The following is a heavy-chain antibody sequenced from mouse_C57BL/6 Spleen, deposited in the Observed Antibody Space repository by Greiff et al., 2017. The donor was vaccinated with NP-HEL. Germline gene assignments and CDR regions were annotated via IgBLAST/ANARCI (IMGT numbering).Heavy chain of an antibody. CDR3: ARPGGSSYDAMDY. D-gene: IGHD1-1*01. CDR2: ISSGSSTI. Sequence: EVKLVESGGGLVKPGGSLKLSCAASGFTFSDYGMHWVRQAPEKGLEWVAYISSGSSTIYYADTVKGRFTISRDNAKNTLFLQMTSLRSEDTAMYYCARPGGSSYDAMDYWGQGTSVTVSS. CDR1: GFTFSDYG. J-gene: IGHJ4*01. V-gene: IGHV5-17*01.